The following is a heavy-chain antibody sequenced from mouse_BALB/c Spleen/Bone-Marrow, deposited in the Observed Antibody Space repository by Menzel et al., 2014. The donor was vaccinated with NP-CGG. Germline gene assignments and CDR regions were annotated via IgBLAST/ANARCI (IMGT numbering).Heavy chain of an antibody. V-gene: IGHV14-3*02. Sequence: EVKLQESGAELVKPGASVKLSCTASGFNIKDTYMHWVKQRPEQGLEWIGRIDPANGNTKYDPKFQGKATITADTPSNTAYLQVSSLTSEDTAVYYCARWEYYAMDYWGQGTSVTVSS. J-gene: IGHJ4*01. CDR3: ARWEYYAMDY. D-gene: IGHD4-1*01. CDR1: GFNIKDTY. CDR2: IDPANGNT.